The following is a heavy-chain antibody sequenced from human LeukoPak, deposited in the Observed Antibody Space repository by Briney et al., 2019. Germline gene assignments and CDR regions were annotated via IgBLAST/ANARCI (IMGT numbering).Heavy chain of an antibody. CDR2: IIPIFGTA. CDR1: GGTFSSYA. Sequence: SVEVSCKASGGTFSSYAISWVRQAPGQGLEWMGGIIPIFGTANYAQKFQGRVTITADESTSTAYMELSSLRSEDTAVYYCALGSSGGNEDWFDPWGQGTLVTVSS. V-gene: IGHV1-69*13. D-gene: IGHD1-26*01. CDR3: ALGSSGGNEDWFDP. J-gene: IGHJ5*02.